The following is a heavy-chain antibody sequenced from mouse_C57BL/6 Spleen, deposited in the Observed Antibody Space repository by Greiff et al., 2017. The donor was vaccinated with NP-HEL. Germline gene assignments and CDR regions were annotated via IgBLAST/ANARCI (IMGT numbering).Heavy chain of an antibody. D-gene: IGHD1-1*01. Sequence: EVQLQQSGTVLARPGASVKMSCKTSGYTFTSYWMHWVKQRPGQGLEWIGAIYPGNSDTSYNQKFKGKAKLTAVTSASTAYMELSSLTNEDSAVYYCTRRENYGSYWYFDVWGTGTTVTVSS. CDR1: GYTFTSYW. CDR2: IYPGNSDT. V-gene: IGHV1-5*01. CDR3: TRRENYGSYWYFDV. J-gene: IGHJ1*03.